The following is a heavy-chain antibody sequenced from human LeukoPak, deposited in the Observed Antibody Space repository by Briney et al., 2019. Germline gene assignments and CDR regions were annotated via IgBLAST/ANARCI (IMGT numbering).Heavy chain of an antibody. CDR2: IYLVDSDT. D-gene: IGHD3-9*01. CDR3: ARTYYDILTGYSLSDY. V-gene: IGHV5-51*01. CDR1: AYNLAAYW. Sequence: GESLKISRKGSAYNLAAYWIGWVRQLPGKGLEWIGVIYLVDSDTRYSPSFQGQVTISADKSISTAYLQWSGLMASDTAMYYCARTYYDILTGYSLSDYWGQGTLVTVSS. J-gene: IGHJ4*02.